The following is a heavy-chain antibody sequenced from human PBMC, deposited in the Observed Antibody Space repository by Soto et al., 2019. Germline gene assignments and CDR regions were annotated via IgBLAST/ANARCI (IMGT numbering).Heavy chain of an antibody. CDR3: ATDLVRHCSGGSKPSGNACYYYYGMDV. Sequence: QVQLVQSEAEVKKPGASVKVSCKVSGYTLTELSMHWVRQAPGKGLEWMGGFDPEDGETIYAQKFQGRVTMTEDTSTESAYMGLSSLRSEDTAVYYCATDLVRHCSGGSKPSGNACYYYYGMDVWGQGTTVTVSS. J-gene: IGHJ6*02. D-gene: IGHD2-15*01. V-gene: IGHV1-24*01. CDR1: GYTLTELS. CDR2: FDPEDGET.